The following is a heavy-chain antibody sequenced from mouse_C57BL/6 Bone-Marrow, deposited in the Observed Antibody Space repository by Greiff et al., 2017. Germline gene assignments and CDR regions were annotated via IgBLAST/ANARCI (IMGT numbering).Heavy chain of an antibody. D-gene: IGHD1-1*02. CDR2: IDPENGDT. Sequence: EVQLQQSGAELVRPGASVKLSCTASGFNIKDDYMHWVKQRPEQGLEWIGWIDPENGDTEYASKFQGKATITADTSSNTAYLQLSSLTSEDTAVYYWTTLWYFDYWGQGTTLTVSS. CDR1: GFNIKDDY. CDR3: TTLWYFDY. J-gene: IGHJ2*01. V-gene: IGHV14-4*01.